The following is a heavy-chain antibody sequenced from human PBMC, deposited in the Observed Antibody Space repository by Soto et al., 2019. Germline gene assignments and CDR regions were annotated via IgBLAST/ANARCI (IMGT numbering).Heavy chain of an antibody. CDR3: ARAYYYDSSGYAPAFDI. CDR1: GYSFTSYY. CDR2: INPSGGST. J-gene: IGHJ3*02. Sequence: SSVKVSCKASGYSFTSYYIHWVRQAPRQGLEWMGIINPSGGSTSYAQKFQGRVTMTRDTSTSTVYMELSSLRSEDTAVYYCARAYYYDSSGYAPAFDIWGQGTMVTVSS. V-gene: IGHV1-46*01. D-gene: IGHD3-22*01.